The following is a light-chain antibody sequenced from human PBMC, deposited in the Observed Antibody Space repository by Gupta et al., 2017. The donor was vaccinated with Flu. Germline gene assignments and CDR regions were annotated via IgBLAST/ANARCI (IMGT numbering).Light chain of an antibody. J-gene: IGLJ1*01. V-gene: IGLV2-14*01. CDR2: EVS. Sequence: QSALAQPASVSGSPGQSITISCTGISSDVGGYNYVSWYQQHPGKAPKLMIYEVSNRPAGVSNRFSGSKSGNTASLIISGLQSEDEGDYYCSSYTSSSTPFVFGSGTKVTGL. CDR1: SSDVGGYNY. CDR3: SSYTSSSTPFV.